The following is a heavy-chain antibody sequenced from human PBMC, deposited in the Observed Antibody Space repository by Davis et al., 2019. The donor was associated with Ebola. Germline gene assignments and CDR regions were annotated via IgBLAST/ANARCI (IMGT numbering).Heavy chain of an antibody. CDR3: ARDLDRY. V-gene: IGHV1-8*02. Sequence: ASVKVSCKASGGTFSSYAISWVRQAPGQGLEWMGWINPNSGGTSYAQKFQGRVTMTRDTSTSTVYMELSSLRSEDTAVYYCARDLDRYWGQGTLVTVSS. J-gene: IGHJ4*02. D-gene: IGHD1-1*01. CDR1: GGTFSSYA. CDR2: INPNSGGT.